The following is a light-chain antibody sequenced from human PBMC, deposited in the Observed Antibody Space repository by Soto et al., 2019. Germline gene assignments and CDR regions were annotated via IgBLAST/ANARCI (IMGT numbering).Light chain of an antibody. CDR2: GAS. Sequence: EIEMTQSPATLSVSPGESDTLSCKASQTIGTYLAWYQQKPGQAPRLLIYGASTRATGVPARFSGGVSGTEYTLTISSLQSEDFAIYHCQQYDNLPPWTFGQGT. V-gene: IGKV3-15*01. CDR3: QQYDNLPPWT. CDR1: QTIGTY. J-gene: IGKJ1*01.